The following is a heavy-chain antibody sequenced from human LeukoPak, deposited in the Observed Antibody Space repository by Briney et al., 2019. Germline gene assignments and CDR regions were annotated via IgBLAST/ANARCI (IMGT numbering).Heavy chain of an antibody. CDR3: ARDRPGSSGSYDN. J-gene: IGHJ4*02. CDR1: GFTVSSNY. V-gene: IGHV3-66*01. D-gene: IGHD6-19*01. Sequence: GGSLRLSCAASGFTVSSNYMSWVRQAPGKGLEWVSVIYSGGSTYYADSVKGRFTISRDNSKNTLYLQMNSLRAEDTAVYYCARDRPGSSGSYDNWGQGTLVTVSS. CDR2: IYSGGST.